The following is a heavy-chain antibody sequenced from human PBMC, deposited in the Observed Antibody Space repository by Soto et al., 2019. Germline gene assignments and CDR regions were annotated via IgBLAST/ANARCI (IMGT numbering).Heavy chain of an antibody. V-gene: IGHV3-15*01. CDR1: GFTFSNAW. D-gene: IGHD4-4*01. CDR2: IKSKTDGGTT. CDR3: TTDSTVPEGYDAFDI. Sequence: GGSLRLSCAASGFTFSNAWMSWVRQAPGKGLEWVGRIKSKTDGGTTDYAAPVKGRFTISRDDSKNTLYLQMNSLKTEDTAVYYCTTDSTVPEGYDAFDICGQGTMVTVSS. J-gene: IGHJ3*02.